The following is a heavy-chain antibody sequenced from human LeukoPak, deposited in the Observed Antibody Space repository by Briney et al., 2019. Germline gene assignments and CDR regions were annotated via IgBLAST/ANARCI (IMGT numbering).Heavy chain of an antibody. CDR2: IWYDGSNK. D-gene: IGHD3-9*01. CDR1: GFTFSSYG. Sequence: GGSLRLSCAASGFTFSSYGMHWVRQAPGKGLEWVAVIWYDGSNKYYADSVKGRFTISRDNSKNTLYLQMNSLRAEDTAVYYCARPQGPYYDILPGSDWFDPWGQGTLVTVSS. J-gene: IGHJ5*02. V-gene: IGHV3-33*01. CDR3: ARPQGPYYDILPGSDWFDP.